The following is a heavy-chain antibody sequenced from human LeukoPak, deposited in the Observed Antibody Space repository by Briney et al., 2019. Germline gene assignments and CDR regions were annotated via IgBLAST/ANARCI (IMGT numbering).Heavy chain of an antibody. CDR3: ARATGTWGHDGFDI. CDR2: ISGSSSNT. V-gene: IGHV1-18*04. CDR1: GYTFTYYY. D-gene: IGHD3-16*01. Sequence: ASVKVSCKASGYTFTYYYMHWVRQAPGQGLEWMGWISGSSSNTNYAQRLQGRVTMTTDTPTTTAYMELRSLRSDDTAVYYCARATGTWGHDGFDIWGQGTMVTVSS. J-gene: IGHJ3*02.